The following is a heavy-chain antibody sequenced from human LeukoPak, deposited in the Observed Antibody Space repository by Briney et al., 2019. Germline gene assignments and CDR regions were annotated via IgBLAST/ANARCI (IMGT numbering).Heavy chain of an antibody. J-gene: IGHJ4*02. D-gene: IGHD6-6*01. CDR3: ARAPGYSSSSVFYFDY. V-gene: IGHV4-4*07. CDR2: IYTSGST. Sequence: SETLSLTCTVSGGSISSDYWSSVRQPAGKGLEWIGRIYTSGSTNYNPSLKSRVTMSVDTSKNQFSLKLSSVTPADTAVYYCARAPGYSSSSVFYFDYWGQGTLVTVSS. CDR1: GGSISSDY.